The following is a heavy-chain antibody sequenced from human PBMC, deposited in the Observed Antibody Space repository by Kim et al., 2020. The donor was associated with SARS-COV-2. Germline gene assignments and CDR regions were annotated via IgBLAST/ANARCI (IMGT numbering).Heavy chain of an antibody. V-gene: IGHV3-66*01. CDR3: ARSGAYDSSGYYYYAMDV. D-gene: IGHD3-22*01. Sequence: KGTFTISRDNSRNTLDLQMNSLRAEDTAVYYCARSGAYDSSGYYYYAMDVWGQGTTVTVSS. J-gene: IGHJ6*02.